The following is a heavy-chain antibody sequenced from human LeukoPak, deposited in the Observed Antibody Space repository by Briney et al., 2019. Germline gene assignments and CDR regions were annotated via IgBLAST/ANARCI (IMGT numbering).Heavy chain of an antibody. Sequence: GGSLRLSCAASGFTFGSYGMHWVRQAPGKGLEWVAVISYDGSNKYYADSVKGRFTISRDNSKNTLYLQMNSLRAEDTAVYYCAKDRSGWLVRGGYYFDYWGQGTLVTVSS. CDR1: GFTFGSYG. V-gene: IGHV3-30*18. D-gene: IGHD6-19*01. CDR2: ISYDGSNK. J-gene: IGHJ4*02. CDR3: AKDRSGWLVRGGYYFDY.